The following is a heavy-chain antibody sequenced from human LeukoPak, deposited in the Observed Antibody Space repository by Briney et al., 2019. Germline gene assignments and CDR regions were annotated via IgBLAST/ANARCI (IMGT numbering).Heavy chain of an antibody. Sequence: PGGSLRLSCAASGFTFSSYAMHWVRQAPGKGLEWVAVISYDGSNKYYADSVKGRFTISRDNSKNTLYLQMNSLRADDTAAYYCARDAGSGSYFDYWGQGTLVTVSS. V-gene: IGHV3-30*04. CDR2: ISYDGSNK. CDR3: ARDAGSGSYFDY. J-gene: IGHJ4*02. D-gene: IGHD3-10*01. CDR1: GFTFSSYA.